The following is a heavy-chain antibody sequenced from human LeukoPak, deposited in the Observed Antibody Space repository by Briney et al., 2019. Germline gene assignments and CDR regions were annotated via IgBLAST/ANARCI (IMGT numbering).Heavy chain of an antibody. CDR3: ALVYYDFLTGNYYYYYGMDV. CDR2: INPNNGVT. CDR1: GYTFTGYY. Sequence: GASVKVSYKASGYTFTGYYLHWVRQAPGQGREWMAWINPNNGVTNYAQKFQGRVTMTRDTSITTAYMELSRLRSDDTAVYYCALVYYDFLTGNYYYYYGMDVWGQGTTVTVSS. D-gene: IGHD3-9*01. J-gene: IGHJ6*02. V-gene: IGHV1-2*02.